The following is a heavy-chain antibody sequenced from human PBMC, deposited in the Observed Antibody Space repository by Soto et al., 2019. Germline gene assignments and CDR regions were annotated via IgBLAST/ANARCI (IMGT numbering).Heavy chain of an antibody. D-gene: IGHD6-6*01. V-gene: IGHV3-23*01. CDR2: ISDSGDIT. J-gene: IGHJ6*02. CDR1: EFTFSTYA. CDR3: STSSRNEYHFAMDA. Sequence: GGSLRLSCAASEFTFSTYAMTWVRQAPGRGLQWVATISDSGDITYYADSVKGRFTISRDNSKNTVHLQMNSLRVDDTAVYFCSTSSRNEYHFAMDAWGQGTTVTVSS.